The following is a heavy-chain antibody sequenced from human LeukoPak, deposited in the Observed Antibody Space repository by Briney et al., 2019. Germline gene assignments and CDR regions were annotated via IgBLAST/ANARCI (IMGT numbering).Heavy chain of an antibody. Sequence: PGGSLRLSCAASGFTFDDYAMHWVRQAPGKGLKWVSLISGDGGSTYYADSVKGRFTISRANSKNSLYLQMHSLRTEDTALYYCAKDQTYYYDSASFDYWGQGTLVTLSS. J-gene: IGHJ4*02. D-gene: IGHD3-22*01. CDR2: ISGDGGST. CDR3: AKDQTYYYDSASFDY. CDR1: GFTFDDYA. V-gene: IGHV3-43*02.